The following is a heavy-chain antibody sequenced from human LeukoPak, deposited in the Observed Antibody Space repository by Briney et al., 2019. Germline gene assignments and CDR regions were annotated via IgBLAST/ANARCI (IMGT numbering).Heavy chain of an antibody. CDR2: ISSSSSYI. Sequence: GGSLRLSCAASGFTFSSYSMNWVRQAPGKGLEWVSSISSSSSYIHYADSVKGRFTISRDNAKNSLYLQMNSLRAEDTAVYYCARDRLGSSSLFDYWGQGTLVTVSS. D-gene: IGHD6-13*01. V-gene: IGHV3-21*04. CDR3: ARDRLGSSSLFDY. J-gene: IGHJ4*02. CDR1: GFTFSSYS.